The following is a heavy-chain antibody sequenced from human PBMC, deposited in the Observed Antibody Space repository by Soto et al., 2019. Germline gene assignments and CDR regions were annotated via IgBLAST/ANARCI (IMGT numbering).Heavy chain of an antibody. Sequence: GESLKISCKGSGYSFTSYWIGWVRQMPEKGLQWMGIIYPGDSDTRYSPSFQGQVTISADKSISTAYLQWSSLKASDTATYYCARLILGATDAFDIWGQGTMVTVSS. V-gene: IGHV5-51*01. CDR2: IYPGDSDT. J-gene: IGHJ3*02. D-gene: IGHD1-26*01. CDR1: GYSFTSYW. CDR3: ARLILGATDAFDI.